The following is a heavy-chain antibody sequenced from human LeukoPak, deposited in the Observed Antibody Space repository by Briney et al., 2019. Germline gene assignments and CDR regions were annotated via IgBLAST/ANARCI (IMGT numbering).Heavy chain of an antibody. CDR2: INPNSGGT. J-gene: IGHJ3*02. CDR3: ARGGFLEWLNDALDI. D-gene: IGHD3-3*01. Sequence: ASVKVSCKASGYTFTGYYMHWVRQAPGQGLEWMGWINPNSGGTNYAQKFQGRVTMTRDMSISTAYMELSRLRSDDTAVYYCARGGFLEWLNDALDIWGQGTMVTVSS. V-gene: IGHV1-2*02. CDR1: GYTFTGYY.